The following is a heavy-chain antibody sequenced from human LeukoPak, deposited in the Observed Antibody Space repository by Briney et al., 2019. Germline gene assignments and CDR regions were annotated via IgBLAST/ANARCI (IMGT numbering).Heavy chain of an antibody. CDR1: GGSFSGYY. CDR3: VKEELLYFGASKIRGFDS. V-gene: IGHV4-34*01. D-gene: IGHD3-10*01. CDR2: INHSGST. Sequence: SETLSLTCAVYGGSFSGYYWSWIRQPPGKGLEWIGEINHSGSTNYNPSLKSRVTISVDTSKNQFSLKLTSVSAADTAVYYCVKEELLYFGASKIRGFDSWGQGTLVTVFS. J-gene: IGHJ4*02.